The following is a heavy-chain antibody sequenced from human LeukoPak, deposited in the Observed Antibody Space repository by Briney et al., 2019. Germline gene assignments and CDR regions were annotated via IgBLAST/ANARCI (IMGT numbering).Heavy chain of an antibody. J-gene: IGHJ4*02. D-gene: IGHD2-2*01. V-gene: IGHV1-18*01. CDR2: IGAYNGNT. CDR1: GYTFTSYG. CDR3: ARDLEDIVVVPAAISHGLDN. Sequence: ASVKVSCKASGYTFTSYGISWVRQAPGQGLEWMGWIGAYNGNTNYAQKLQGRVTMTTDTSTSTAYMELRSLRSDDTAVYYCARDLEDIVVVPAAISHGLDNWGQGTLVIVSS.